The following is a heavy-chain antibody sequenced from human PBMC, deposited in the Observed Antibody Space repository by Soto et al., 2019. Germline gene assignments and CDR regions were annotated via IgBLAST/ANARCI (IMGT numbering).Heavy chain of an antibody. J-gene: IGHJ6*02. CDR3: ATTQAGIAARLPNYYYYGMDV. D-gene: IGHD6-6*01. Sequence: SETLSLTCTVSGGSISSYYWSWIRQPPGKGLEWIGYIYYSGSTNYNPSLKSRVTISVDTSENQFSLKLSSVTAADTAVYYCATTQAGIAARLPNYYYYGMDVWGQGTTVTVSS. CDR1: GGSISSYY. CDR2: IYYSGST. V-gene: IGHV4-59*01.